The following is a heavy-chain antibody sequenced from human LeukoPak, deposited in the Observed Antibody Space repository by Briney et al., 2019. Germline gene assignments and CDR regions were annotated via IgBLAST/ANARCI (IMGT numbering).Heavy chain of an antibody. J-gene: IGHJ5*02. CDR2: IWYDGSNK. CDR3: AKDPSYYYDSSGYSETPNWFDP. Sequence: GGSLRLSCAASRFTFSSYGMHWVRQAPGEGLGWVAVIWYDGSNKCYAESVKGRFTISRDNSKNTLYLQMNSLRAEDTAVYYCAKDPSYYYDSSGYSETPNWFDPWGQGTLVTVSS. D-gene: IGHD3-22*01. CDR1: RFTFSSYG. V-gene: IGHV3-33*06.